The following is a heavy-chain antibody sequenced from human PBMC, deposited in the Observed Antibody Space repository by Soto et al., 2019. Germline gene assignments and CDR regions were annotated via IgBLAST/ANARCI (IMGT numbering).Heavy chain of an antibody. J-gene: IGHJ4*02. V-gene: IGHV3-15*07. CDR3: TTEGDSSGWGWWAY. CDR2: IKRKSDGGTT. Sequence: EVQLVESGGGLVKPGGSLRLSCAASDFTFTNAWMNWVRQAPGKGLEWVGRIKRKSDGGTTDYAAPVKGRFTISRDDSDNTRYLEMNSLKSEDTAVYYCTTEGDSSGWGWWAYWGQGTLVTVS. CDR1: DFTFTNAW. D-gene: IGHD6-19*01.